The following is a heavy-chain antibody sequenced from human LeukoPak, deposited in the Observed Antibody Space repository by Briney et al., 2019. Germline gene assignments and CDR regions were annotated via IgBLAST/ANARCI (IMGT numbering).Heavy chain of an antibody. D-gene: IGHD3-10*01. CDR3: AKSVGDMWYYFDN. J-gene: IGHJ4*02. V-gene: IGHV3-23*01. CDR2: ISGSGGTT. CDR1: GFTFSRYT. Sequence: GGSLRLSCAASGFTFSRYTMRWVRQAPGKGLEWVSGISGSGGTTYYADSVKGRFTISRDNSKNTQYLQMNSVRAEDTAVYYCAKSVGDMWYYFDNWGQGSLVTVSS.